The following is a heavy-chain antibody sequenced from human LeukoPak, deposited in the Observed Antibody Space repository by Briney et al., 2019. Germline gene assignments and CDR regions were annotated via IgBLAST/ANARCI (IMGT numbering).Heavy chain of an antibody. CDR3: ARYQTGTMFAV. CDR2: HSNSGSA. CDR1: SGSISGEDYP. D-gene: IGHD1/OR15-1a*01. V-gene: IGHV4-39*07. Sequence: PSETLSLTCTVSSGSISGEDYPWSWISQPPGKGLERIGTHSNSGSAYYNPYLRSRITMSLETSENQLYLKLYSVTDADTAIYYCARYQTGTMFAVWGQGTLVTISS. J-gene: IGHJ4*02.